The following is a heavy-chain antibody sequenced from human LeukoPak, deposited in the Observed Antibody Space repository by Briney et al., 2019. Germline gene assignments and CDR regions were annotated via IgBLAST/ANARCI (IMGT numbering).Heavy chain of an antibody. CDR2: ISGSGGST. CDR1: GFTFSSYA. V-gene: IGHV3-23*01. Sequence: GGSLRLSCAASGFTFSSYAMSWVRQAPGKGLEWVSAISGSGGSTYYADSVKGRFTISRDNSKNTLYLQMNSLRAEDTAVYYCAKRYCSSTSCHRSNTWGQGTLVTVSS. CDR3: AKRYCSSTSCHRSNT. J-gene: IGHJ5*02. D-gene: IGHD2-2*01.